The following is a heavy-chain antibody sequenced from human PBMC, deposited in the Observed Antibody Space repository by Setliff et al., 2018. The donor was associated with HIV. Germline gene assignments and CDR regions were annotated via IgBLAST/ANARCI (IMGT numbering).Heavy chain of an antibody. Sequence: ASVKVSCKSSGYNFTNYDINWVRQATGQGPEWMGWMNPNSGNTGYAQNFQGRITMTRNTSISTAYMELSSLRSDDTAVYYCTRGRVVVIAAVKYYYYFDVWGKGTTVTVSS. D-gene: IGHD2-21*01. CDR2: MNPNSGNT. CDR1: GYNFTNYD. V-gene: IGHV1-8*02. CDR3: TRGRVVVIAAVKYYYYFDV. J-gene: IGHJ6*03.